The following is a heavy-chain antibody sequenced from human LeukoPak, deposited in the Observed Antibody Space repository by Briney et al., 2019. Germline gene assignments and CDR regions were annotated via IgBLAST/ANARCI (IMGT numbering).Heavy chain of an antibody. CDR2: IWYDASNK. CDR3: ARDSITVRGRIVVVPAAMGY. D-gene: IGHD2-2*01. CDR1: GFTFSSFG. Sequence: GGSLRLSCAASGFTFSSFGMHWVRQAPGKGLEWVAVIWYDASNKYYADSVKGRFTISRDNSKNTLYLQMNSLRAEDTAVYYCARDSITVRGRIVVVPAAMGYWGQGTLVTVSS. V-gene: IGHV3-33*01. J-gene: IGHJ4*02.